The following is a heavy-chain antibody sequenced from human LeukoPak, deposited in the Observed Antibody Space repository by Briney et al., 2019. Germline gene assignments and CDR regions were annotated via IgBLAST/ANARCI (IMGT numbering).Heavy chain of an antibody. J-gene: IGHJ4*02. D-gene: IGHD1-26*01. V-gene: IGHV3-30-3*01. CDR3: AREGSGSYYAY. CDR1: RFTFSSYA. Sequence: GGSLRLSCAASRFTFSSYAMSWVRQAPGKGLEWVAVISYDGSNKYYADSVKGRFTISRDNSKNTLYLQMNSLRAEDTAVYYCAREGSGSYYAYWGQGTLVTVSS. CDR2: ISYDGSNK.